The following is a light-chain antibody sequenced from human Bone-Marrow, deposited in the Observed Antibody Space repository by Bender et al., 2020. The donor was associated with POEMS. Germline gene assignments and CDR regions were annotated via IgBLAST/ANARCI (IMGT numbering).Light chain of an antibody. J-gene: IGLJ3*02. CDR3: AVWDDSLNGWV. V-gene: IGLV1-44*01. CDR2: SSH. CDR1: SSNIGAHA. Sequence: QSVLTQPPSASGTPGQRVTISCSGGSSNIGAHAVNWYQHLPGPAPKLLIYSSHRRPYEVPDRFSGSRSGTSASLAISGLQSEDDADYYCAVWDDSLNGWVFGGGTKLTVL.